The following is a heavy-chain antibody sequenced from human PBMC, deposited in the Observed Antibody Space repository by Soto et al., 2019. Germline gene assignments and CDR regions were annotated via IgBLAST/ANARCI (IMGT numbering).Heavy chain of an antibody. V-gene: IGHV3-23*01. Sequence: GGSLRLSCAASGFTFKSYAMNWVRQAPGKGLEWVASTPGSGGSSYYADSVKGRFTISRDNSKNTLYLDLNSLKAEDTAMYYCARGGSTGWFYFDFWGQGTLVIVSS. CDR1: GFTFKSYA. J-gene: IGHJ4*02. D-gene: IGHD6-19*01. CDR3: ARGGSTGWFYFDF. CDR2: TPGSGGSS.